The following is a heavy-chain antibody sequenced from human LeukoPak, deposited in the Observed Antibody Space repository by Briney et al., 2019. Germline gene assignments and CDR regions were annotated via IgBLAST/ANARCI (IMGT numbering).Heavy chain of an antibody. J-gene: IGHJ5*02. D-gene: IGHD1-26*01. CDR2: ISWNSVNM. CDR1: SFTFEDYA. CDR3: AKDTEAVTVGGSAFDP. Sequence: GRSLRLSCAASSFTFEDYAMHWVRQAPGKGLEWVSGISWNSVNMAYADFVKGRFTISRDNARNSLYLQMNSLRAEDTAVYYCAKDTEAVTVGGSAFDPWGQGILVAVSS. V-gene: IGHV3-9*01.